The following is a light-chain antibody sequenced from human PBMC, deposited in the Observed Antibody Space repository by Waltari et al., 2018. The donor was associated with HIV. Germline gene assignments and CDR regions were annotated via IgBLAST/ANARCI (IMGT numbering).Light chain of an antibody. CDR3: QQGNSFPIT. V-gene: IGKV1-12*01. Sequence: DIQMTKSPSSVSASVGHRVTITCRASQGINNYLAWDQQKPGKAPKLLLYAASSLQSGVPSRFSGSASGTDFTLIISSLQPEDFATYYCQQGNSFPITFGQGTRLEIK. CDR1: QGINNY. CDR2: AAS. J-gene: IGKJ5*01.